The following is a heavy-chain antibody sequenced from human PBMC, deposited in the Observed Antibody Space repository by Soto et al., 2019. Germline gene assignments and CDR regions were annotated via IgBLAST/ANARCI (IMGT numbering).Heavy chain of an antibody. V-gene: IGHV1-18*01. CDR2: ISAYNGNT. D-gene: IGHD6-13*01. J-gene: IGHJ4*02. CDR1: GYTFTSYG. Sequence: QVQLVQSGAEVKKPGASVKVSCKASGYTFTSYGISWVRQAPGQGLEWMGWISAYNGNTNYAQKLQGRVTMTTDTSTSTAYRDLRSLRSDDTAVYYCAKEAIAAALDYWGQGTLVTVSS. CDR3: AKEAIAAALDY.